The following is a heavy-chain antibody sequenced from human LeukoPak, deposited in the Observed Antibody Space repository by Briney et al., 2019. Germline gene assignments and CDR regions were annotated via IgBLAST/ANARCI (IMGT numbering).Heavy chain of an antibody. Sequence: GGSLRLSCAASGFTFSAYWMHWVRQAPGKGLVWVSRINSDGFSITYADSAKGRFTISRDNAKNTLYLHMNSLRGEDTAVYYCARFYGGSAFDIWGQGTMVTVSS. V-gene: IGHV3-74*01. D-gene: IGHD3-16*01. CDR2: INSDGFSI. CDR3: ARFYGGSAFDI. J-gene: IGHJ3*02. CDR1: GFTFSAYW.